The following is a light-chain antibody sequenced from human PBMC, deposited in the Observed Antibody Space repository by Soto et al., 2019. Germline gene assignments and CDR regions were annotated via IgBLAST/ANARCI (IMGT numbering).Light chain of an antibody. V-gene: IGKV1-39*01. J-gene: IGKJ1*01. Sequence: HVTHSLTYLSFSFIDSLAVTFLASQSISSYLNWYQQKPGKAPKLLIYAASSLQSGAPSRFSGSGSGTDFTLTISRLQPEDFATYYCQQSYSNRVKFGQGTKV. CDR2: AAS. CDR1: QSISSY. CDR3: QQSYSNRVK.